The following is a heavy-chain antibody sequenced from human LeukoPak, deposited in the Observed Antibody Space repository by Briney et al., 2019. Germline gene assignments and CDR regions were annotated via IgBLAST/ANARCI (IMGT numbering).Heavy chain of an antibody. CDR1: GVTFSSYT. Sequence: GGSLTLSCAASGVTFSSYTIHWIRKAQGTGLAYISSISTSTSYLYYPDSVTGPFTIFRNNAKHSLYLQTNTLRAEDTAVYYCARERDVDYWGQGTLVTVSS. J-gene: IGHJ4*02. CDR3: ARERDVDY. D-gene: IGHD2-21*02. CDR2: ISTSTSYL. V-gene: IGHV3-21*01.